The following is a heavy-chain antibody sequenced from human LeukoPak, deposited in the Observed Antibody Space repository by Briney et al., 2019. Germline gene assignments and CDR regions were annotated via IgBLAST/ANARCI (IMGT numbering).Heavy chain of an antibody. CDR3: ARASSGWAVDLYYFDN. CDR2: ISSSSSYT. D-gene: IGHD6-19*01. CDR1: GFTFNNYY. V-gene: IGHV3-21*01. Sequence: PGGSLRLSCAASGFTFNNYYMSWVRQAPGKGLEWVSSISSSSSYTYYADSVKGRFTVSRDNAKNSLYLQMNSLRAEDTAVYYCARASSGWAVDLYYFDNWGQGTLVAVSS. J-gene: IGHJ4*02.